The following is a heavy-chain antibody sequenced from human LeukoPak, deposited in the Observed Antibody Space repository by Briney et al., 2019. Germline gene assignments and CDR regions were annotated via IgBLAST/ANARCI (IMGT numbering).Heavy chain of an antibody. Sequence: SETLSLTCTVSGGSISSYYWSWIRQPPGKGLEWIGYIYYSVSTNYNPSLKSRVTISVDTSKNQFSLKLSSVTAADTAVYYCARAGYYYYMDVWGKGTTVTVSS. CDR3: ARAGYYYYMDV. CDR2: IYYSVST. V-gene: IGHV4-59*01. J-gene: IGHJ6*03. CDR1: GGSISSYY.